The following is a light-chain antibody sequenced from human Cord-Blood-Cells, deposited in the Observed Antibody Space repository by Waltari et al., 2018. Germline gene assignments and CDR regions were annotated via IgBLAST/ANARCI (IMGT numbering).Light chain of an antibody. V-gene: IGLV2-14*01. CDR2: EVS. Sequence: QSALTQPASVSGSPGQSITISCTGTSSDVGGYNYVSWYQQHPGKAPKHMIYEVSNRGSGVSNRYSGSKSGNTASLNISGLQAEEEADYYCSSYTSSSTLVFGGGTKLTVL. CDR3: SSYTSSSTLV. CDR1: SSDVGGYNY. J-gene: IGLJ2*01.